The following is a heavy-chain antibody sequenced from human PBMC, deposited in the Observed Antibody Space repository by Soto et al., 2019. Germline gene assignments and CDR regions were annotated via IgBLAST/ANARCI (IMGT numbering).Heavy chain of an antibody. D-gene: IGHD3-9*01. CDR2: IYYSGST. J-gene: IGHJ4*02. CDR1: GGSISSSSYY. CDR3: ARRYDILIFDY. Sequence: QLQLQESGPGLVKPSETLSLTCTVSGGSISSSSYYWGWIRQPPGKGLEWIGSIYYSGSTYYNPSLKSRVTISVDTSKNQFSLKLSSVTAADTAVYYCARRYDILIFDYWGQGTLVTVSS. V-gene: IGHV4-39*01.